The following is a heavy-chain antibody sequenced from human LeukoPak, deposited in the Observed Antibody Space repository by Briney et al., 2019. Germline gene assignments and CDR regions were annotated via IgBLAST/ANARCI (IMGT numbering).Heavy chain of an antibody. Sequence: SETLSLTCTVSGGSISSYYWSWIRQPPGKGLDWIGYIYYSGSTNYNPSLKSRVTISVDTSKNQFSLKLSSVTAADTAVYYCARRGVIGGPTFDYWGQGTLVTVSS. CDR2: IYYSGST. CDR1: GGSISSYY. D-gene: IGHD3-16*02. CDR3: ARRGVIGGPTFDY. V-gene: IGHV4-59*01. J-gene: IGHJ4*02.